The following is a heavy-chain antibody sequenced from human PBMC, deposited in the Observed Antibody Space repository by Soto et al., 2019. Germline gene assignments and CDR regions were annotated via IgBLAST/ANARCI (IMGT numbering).Heavy chain of an antibody. J-gene: IGHJ6*02. CDR1: GGTFSSYA. CDR3: ARSQGSSTSLEIYYYYYYGMDV. D-gene: IGHD2-2*01. CDR2: IIPISETT. V-gene: IGHV1-69*01. Sequence: QVQLGPSGAEVKKPGSSVKVSCKASGGTFSSYAISLVRPAPGQGVEWVGGIIPISETTNYAQKFQGRVTITADESKSTAYMELSSLRSEDTAVYYCARSQGSSTSLEIYYYYYYGMDVWGQGTTVTVSS.